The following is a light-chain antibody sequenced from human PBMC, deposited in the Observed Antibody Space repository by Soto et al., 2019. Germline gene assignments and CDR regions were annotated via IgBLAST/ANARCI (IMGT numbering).Light chain of an antibody. Sequence: EIVMTQSPATLSVSPWEGATLSCVASQSISSTLAWYQQKPGQAPRLLISGASTRATGIPARFSGSGSGTEFTLTISSLEPEDFAVYYCQQRSNWPLTFGQGTRLEIK. CDR3: QQRSNWPLT. V-gene: IGKV3-15*01. J-gene: IGKJ5*01. CDR1: QSISST. CDR2: GAS.